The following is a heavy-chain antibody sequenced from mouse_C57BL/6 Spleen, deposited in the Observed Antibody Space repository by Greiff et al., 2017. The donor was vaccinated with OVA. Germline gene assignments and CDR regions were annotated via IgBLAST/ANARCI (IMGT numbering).Heavy chain of an antibody. CDR2: INPSTGGT. Sequence: VQLKQSGPELVKPGASVKISCKASGYSFTGYYMNWVKQSPEKSLEWIGEINPSTGGTTYNQKFKAKATLTVDKSSSTAYMQLKSLTSEDSAVYYCARGYDAMDYWGQGTSVTVSS. J-gene: IGHJ4*01. V-gene: IGHV1-42*01. CDR1: GYSFTGYY. CDR3: ARGYDAMDY.